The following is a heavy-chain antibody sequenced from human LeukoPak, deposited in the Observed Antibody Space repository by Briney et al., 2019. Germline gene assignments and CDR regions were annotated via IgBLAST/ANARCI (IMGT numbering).Heavy chain of an antibody. CDR3: ATDQGSGWLNLYYGMDV. Sequence: GASVKVSFKVSGYTLTELSMHWVRQAPGKGLEWMGGFDPEDGETIYAQKFQGRVTMTEDTSTDTAYMELSSLRSEDTAVYYCATDQGSGWLNLYYGMDVWGQGTTVTVSS. CDR1: GYTLTELS. CDR2: FDPEDGET. J-gene: IGHJ6*02. V-gene: IGHV1-24*01. D-gene: IGHD6-19*01.